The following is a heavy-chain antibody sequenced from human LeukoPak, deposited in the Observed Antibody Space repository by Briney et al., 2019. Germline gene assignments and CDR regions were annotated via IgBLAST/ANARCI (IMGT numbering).Heavy chain of an antibody. J-gene: IGHJ4*02. CDR3: ARHWTAMDPYYFDY. Sequence: KVSCKASGYTFTSYWIGWVRQMPGKGLEWMGIIYPGDSDTRYSPSFQGQVTISADKSISTAYLQWSSLKASDTAMYYCARHWTAMDPYYFDYWGQGTLVTVSS. CDR2: IYPGDSDT. D-gene: IGHD5-18*01. CDR1: GYTFTSYW. V-gene: IGHV5-51*01.